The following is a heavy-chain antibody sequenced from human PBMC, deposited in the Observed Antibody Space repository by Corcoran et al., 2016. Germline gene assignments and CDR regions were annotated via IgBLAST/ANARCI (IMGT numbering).Heavy chain of an antibody. V-gene: IGHV1-18*01. Sequence: QVQLVQSGAEVKKPGASVRVSCKASGYSFTSYGITWVRQAPGQGLEWMGWINAYHGHTNYAKNLQGRVTMTTDTSTSTGYMEVRSLRSDDTAVCYGTRMAGDGSGTYGDDWGQGTLVTVSS. D-gene: IGHD3-10*01. CDR3: TRMAGDGSGTYGDD. CDR1: GYSFTSYG. CDR2: INAYHGHT. J-gene: IGHJ4*02.